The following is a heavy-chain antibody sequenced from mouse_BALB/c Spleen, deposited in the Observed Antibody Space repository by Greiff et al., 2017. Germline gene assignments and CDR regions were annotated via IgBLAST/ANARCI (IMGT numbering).Heavy chain of an antibody. CDR2: ISSGGSYT. D-gene: IGHD2-1*01. CDR3: ARDRNGNYDFDY. CDR1: GFTFSSYA. J-gene: IGHJ2*01. V-gene: IGHV5-9-4*01. Sequence: EVQVVESGGGLVKPGGSLKLSCAASGFTFSSYAMSWVRQSPEKRLEWVAEISSGGSYTYYPDTVTGRFTISRDNAKNTLYLEMSSLRSEDTAMYYCARDRNGNYDFDYWGQGTTLTVSS.